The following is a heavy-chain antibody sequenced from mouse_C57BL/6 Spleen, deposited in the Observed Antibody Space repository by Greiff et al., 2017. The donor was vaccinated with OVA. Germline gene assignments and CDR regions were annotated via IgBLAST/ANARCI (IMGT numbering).Heavy chain of an antibody. CDR2: FYPGSGSI. D-gene: IGHD1-1*01. CDR1: GYTFTEYT. J-gene: IGHJ1*03. Sequence: VNVVESGAELVKPGASVKLSCKASGYTFTEYTIHWVKQRSGQGLEWIGWFYPGSGSIKYNEKFKDKATLTADKSSSTVYMELSRLTSEDSAVYFCARHEDSYGSTDWYFDVWGTGTTVTVSS. V-gene: IGHV1-62-2*01. CDR3: ARHEDSYGSTDWYFDV.